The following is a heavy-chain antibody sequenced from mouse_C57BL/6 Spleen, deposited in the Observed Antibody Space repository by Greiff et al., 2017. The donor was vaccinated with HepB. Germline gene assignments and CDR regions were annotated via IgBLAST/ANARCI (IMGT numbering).Heavy chain of an antibody. CDR1: GYAFSSSW. CDR2: IYPGDGDT. CDR3: ARGKGSSGYVDY. Sequence: VQLQQSGPELVKPGASVKISCKASGYAFSSSWMNWVKQRPGKGLEWIGRIYPGDGDTNYNGKFKGKATLTADKSSSTAYMQLSSLTSEDSAVYFCARGKGSSGYVDYWGQGTTLTGSS. D-gene: IGHD3-2*02. J-gene: IGHJ2*01. V-gene: IGHV1-82*01.